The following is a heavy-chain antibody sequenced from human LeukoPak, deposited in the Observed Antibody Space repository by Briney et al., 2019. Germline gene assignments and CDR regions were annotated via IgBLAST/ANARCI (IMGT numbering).Heavy chain of an antibody. J-gene: IGHJ4*02. Sequence: GGSVRLSCAASGFTFSSYSMNWVRQAPGKGLEWISSISSSSSYIYYADSVKGRFTISRDNAKNSLYLQMNSLRAEDTAVYYCARGGIVGAYYFDYWGQGTLVTVSS. CDR3: ARGGIVGAYYFDY. CDR2: ISSSSSYI. CDR1: GFTFSSYS. D-gene: IGHD1-26*01. V-gene: IGHV3-21*01.